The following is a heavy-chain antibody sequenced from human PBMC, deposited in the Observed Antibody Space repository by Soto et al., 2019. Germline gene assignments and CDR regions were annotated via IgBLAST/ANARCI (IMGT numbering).Heavy chain of an antibody. CDR3: ARVATGGWFDP. CDR2: IIPIFGTA. Sequence: QVQLVQSGAEVKKPGSSVKVSCKASGGTFSSYAISWVRQAPGQGLEWMGGIIPIFGTANYAQKFQGRVTITADESTSTAYMELSSLRYEATAVYYWARVATGGWFDPCGQGTLVTVSS. V-gene: IGHV1-69*01. CDR1: GGTFSSYA. D-gene: IGHD3-16*01. J-gene: IGHJ5*02.